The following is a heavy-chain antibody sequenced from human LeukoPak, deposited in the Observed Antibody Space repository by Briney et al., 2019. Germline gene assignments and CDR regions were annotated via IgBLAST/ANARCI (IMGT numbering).Heavy chain of an antibody. V-gene: IGHV3-7*01. CDR1: GFTFTTNW. D-gene: IGHD3-10*01. J-gene: IGHJ6*03. Sequence: PGGSLRLSCAASGFTFTTNWMTWVRQAPGKGLEWVATINQDGSEKYYVDSVKGRFTISRDNAKNSVFLQMSSLRAEDTALYYCARLSAYYYGSYFYYYMDVWGRGTTVTVSS. CDR3: ARLSAYYYGSYFYYYMDV. CDR2: INQDGSEK.